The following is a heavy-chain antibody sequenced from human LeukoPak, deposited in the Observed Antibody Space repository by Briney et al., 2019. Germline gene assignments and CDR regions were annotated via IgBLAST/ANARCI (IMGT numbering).Heavy chain of an antibody. D-gene: IGHD3-22*01. CDR1: GFTFSSYA. V-gene: IGHV3-23*01. CDR3: AKDQNVVVVIYSGFDY. Sequence: GGSLRLSCAASGFTFSSYAMSWVRRAPGKGLEWVSAISGSGGSTYYADSVKGRFTISRDNSKNTLYLQMNSLRAEDTAVYYCAKDQNVVVVIYSGFDYWGQGTLVTVSS. CDR2: ISGSGGST. J-gene: IGHJ4*02.